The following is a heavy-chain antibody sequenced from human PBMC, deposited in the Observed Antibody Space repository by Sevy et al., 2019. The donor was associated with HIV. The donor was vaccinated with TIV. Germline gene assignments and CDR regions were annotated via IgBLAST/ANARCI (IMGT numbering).Heavy chain of an antibody. CDR2: ISYDGSDK. CDR3: ARPRANYVDHYFFYAMDV. CDR1: GFAFTNYYA. D-gene: IGHD4-17*01. J-gene: IGHJ6*02. Sequence: GGSLRLSCTASGFAFTNYYAMHWVRQAPGKGLEWVALISYDGSDKFNEDSVKGGVTITRDKFKNTLYLRMNGLTTEYTAVYCWARPRANYVDHYFFYAMDVWGQGTTVTVSS. V-gene: IGHV3-30-3*01.